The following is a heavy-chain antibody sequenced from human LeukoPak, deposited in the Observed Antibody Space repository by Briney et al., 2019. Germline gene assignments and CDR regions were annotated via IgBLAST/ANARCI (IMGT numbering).Heavy chain of an antibody. Sequence: SETLSLTCTVSGGSIRSSYYYWGWIRQPPGKGLEWIGSIYDSGSTNYNPSLKSRVTISVDTSKNQFSLKLSSVTAADTAMYYCARYSGYYLSYFDYWGQGTLVTVSS. J-gene: IGHJ4*02. CDR2: IYDSGST. CDR3: ARYSGYYLSYFDY. D-gene: IGHD3-22*01. V-gene: IGHV4-39*07. CDR1: GGSIRSSYYY.